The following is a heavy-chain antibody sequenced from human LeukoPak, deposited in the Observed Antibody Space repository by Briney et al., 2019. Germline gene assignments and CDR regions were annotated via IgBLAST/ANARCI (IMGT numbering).Heavy chain of an antibody. D-gene: IGHD3-22*01. CDR1: GFTVSSNY. J-gene: IGHJ6*03. Sequence: PGGSLRLSCAASGFTVSSNYMSSVRQAPGKGLEWVSVIYSGGSTYYADSVKGRFTISRDNSKNTLYLQMNSLRAEDTAVYYCARVDLDSSGYFYYYYYMDVWGKGTTVTVSS. CDR3: ARVDLDSSGYFYYYYYMDV. V-gene: IGHV3-66*02. CDR2: IYSGGST.